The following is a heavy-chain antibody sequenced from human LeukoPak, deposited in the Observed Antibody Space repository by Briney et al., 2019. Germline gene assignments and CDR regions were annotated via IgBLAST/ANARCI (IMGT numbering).Heavy chain of an antibody. Sequence: GGSLRLSCAASGFTFSSYVVHWVRQAPGKGLEWVAVISYDGSNKYYADSVKGRFTISRDNSKNTLYLQMNSLRAEDTAVYYCARAKLTYYDFWSGYYPDYWGQGTLVTVSS. CDR1: GFTFSSYV. V-gene: IGHV3-30*01. J-gene: IGHJ4*02. CDR3: ARAKLTYYDFWSGYYPDY. CDR2: ISYDGSNK. D-gene: IGHD3-3*01.